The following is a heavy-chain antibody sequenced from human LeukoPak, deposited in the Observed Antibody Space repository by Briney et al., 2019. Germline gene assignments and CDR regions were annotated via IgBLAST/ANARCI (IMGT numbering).Heavy chain of an antibody. CDR2: INHSGST. Sequence: PSETLSLTCAVYGGSFSDYYWSWIRQSPGKGLEWIGEINHSGSTNYNPSLKSRVTISVDTSKNQFSLNVSSVTAADTAVYYCARDYVVVVAGGTWEYYYGMDVWGQGTTVTVSS. V-gene: IGHV4-34*01. CDR3: ARDYVVVVAGGTWEYYYGMDV. D-gene: IGHD2-15*01. J-gene: IGHJ6*02. CDR1: GGSFSDYY.